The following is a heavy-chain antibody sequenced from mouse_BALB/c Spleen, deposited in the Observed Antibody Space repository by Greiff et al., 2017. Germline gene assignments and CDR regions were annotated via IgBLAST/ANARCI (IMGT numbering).Heavy chain of an antibody. CDR1: GYTFTSYY. CDR3: ARRGLRGDYYAMDY. Sequence: QVQLQQSGAELVKPGASVKLSCKASGYTFTSYYMYWVKQRPGQGLEWIGEINPSNGRTNYNEKFKSKATLTVDKSSSTAYMQLSSLTSEDSAVYYCARRGLRGDYYAMDYWGQGTSVTVSS. J-gene: IGHJ4*01. V-gene: IGHV1S81*02. CDR2: INPSNGRT. D-gene: IGHD1-1*01.